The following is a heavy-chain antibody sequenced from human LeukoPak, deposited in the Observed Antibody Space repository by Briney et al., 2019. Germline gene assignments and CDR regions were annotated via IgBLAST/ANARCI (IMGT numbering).Heavy chain of an antibody. J-gene: IGHJ3*02. CDR1: GFTFSDYY. CDR2: ISSSGTTI. Sequence: GGSLRLSCAASGFTFSDYYMSWIRQAPGKGLEWVSHISSSGTTIYYADSVKGRFTISRDNAKNSLYLQMNSLRAEDTAVYYCAKDLAHCSSTSCYQADAFDIWGQGTMVTVSS. CDR3: AKDLAHCSSTSCYQADAFDI. D-gene: IGHD2-2*01. V-gene: IGHV3-11*04.